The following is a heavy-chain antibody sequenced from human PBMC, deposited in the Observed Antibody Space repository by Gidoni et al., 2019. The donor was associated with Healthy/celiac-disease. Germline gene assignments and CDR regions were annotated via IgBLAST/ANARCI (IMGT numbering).Heavy chain of an antibody. CDR1: GGSISSYY. Sequence: QVQLQESGPGLVKPSETLSLTCTVSGGSISSYYWSWIRQPPGKGLEWIGYIYYSGSTNYNPSLKSRVTISVDTSKTQSSLNLSSVTAADTAVYSCASHVALQFFAYWGQGPRVPVSS. J-gene: IGHJ4*02. CDR3: ASHVALQFFAY. V-gene: IGHV4-59*08. CDR2: IYYSGST.